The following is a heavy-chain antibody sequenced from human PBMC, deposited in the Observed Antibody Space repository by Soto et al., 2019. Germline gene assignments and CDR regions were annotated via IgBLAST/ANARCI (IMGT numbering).Heavy chain of an antibody. CDR3: AKGMQVCTGECYAGYFGMDV. Sequence: TGGSLRLSCAASGFTFNRFAMSWVRQAPGKGLEWVSTISGSGGSAYGADSVKGRFTISRDNSRTTLYLQMDSLRAEDTAVYYCAKGMQVCTGECYAGYFGMDVWGQGTTVTVYS. CDR1: GFTFNRFA. V-gene: IGHV3-23*01. J-gene: IGHJ6*02. CDR2: ISGSGGSA. D-gene: IGHD2-8*02.